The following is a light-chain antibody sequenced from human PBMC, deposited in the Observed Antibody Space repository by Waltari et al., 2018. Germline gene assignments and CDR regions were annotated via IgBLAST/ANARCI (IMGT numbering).Light chain of an antibody. CDR3: LRHAGGGHGA. J-gene: IGLJ2*01. V-gene: IGLV7-46*01. CDR2: DTS. Sequence: QAVVTQEPSVTVSPGGTVTLTCVSTTGAVTSGHYPYWFQQKPDQATMTLIYDTSTKHSSPPARFSGSLLGGQAALSLSGAQPEDEADYYCLRHAGGGHGAFGGGTKLTVL. CDR1: TGAVTSGHY.